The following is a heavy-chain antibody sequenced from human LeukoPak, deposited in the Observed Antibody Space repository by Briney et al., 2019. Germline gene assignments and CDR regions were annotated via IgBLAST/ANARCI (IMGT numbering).Heavy chain of an antibody. J-gene: IGHJ3*02. Sequence: PSETLSLTCAVYGGSFSGYYWSWIRQPPGKGLEWIGYIYYSGSTNYNPSLKSRVTISVDTSKNQFSLKLSSVTAADTAVYYCARADILTGYYHDAFDIWGQGTMVTVSS. CDR3: ARADILTGYYHDAFDI. D-gene: IGHD3-9*01. CDR2: IYYSGST. V-gene: IGHV4-59*01. CDR1: GGSFSGYY.